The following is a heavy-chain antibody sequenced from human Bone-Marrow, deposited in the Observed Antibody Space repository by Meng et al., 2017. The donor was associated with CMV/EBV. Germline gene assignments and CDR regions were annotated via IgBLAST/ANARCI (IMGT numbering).Heavy chain of an antibody. D-gene: IGHD1-26*01. CDR2: IIPIFGTA. J-gene: IGHJ5*02. CDR1: GGTFSSYA. CDR3: ASRVGATTNWFDP. Sequence: SVKVSCKASGGTFSSYAISWVRQAPGQGLEWMGGIIPIFGTANYAQKFQGRVTITTDESTSTAYMELSSLRSEDTAVYYCASRVGATTNWFDPWGQGTLVTGSS. V-gene: IGHV1-69*05.